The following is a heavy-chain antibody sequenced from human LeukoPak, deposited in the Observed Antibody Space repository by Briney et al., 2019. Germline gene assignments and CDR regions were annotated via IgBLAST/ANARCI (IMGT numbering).Heavy chain of an antibody. D-gene: IGHD1-26*01. V-gene: IGHV3-48*02. Sequence: GGSLRLSCAASGFTFSSYSMNWVRQAPGKGLEWVSYISSSSSTIYYADSVKGRFTISRDNAKNSLYLQMNSLRDEDTAVYYCARDPSATLVGAILPYAFDIRGQGTMVTVSS. J-gene: IGHJ3*02. CDR2: ISSSSSTI. CDR3: ARDPSATLVGAILPYAFDI. CDR1: GFTFSSYS.